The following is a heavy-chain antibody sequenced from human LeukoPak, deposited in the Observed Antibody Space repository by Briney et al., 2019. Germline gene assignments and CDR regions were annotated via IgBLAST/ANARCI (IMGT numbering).Heavy chain of an antibody. CDR1: GGSISSYY. J-gene: IGHJ4*02. CDR3: AGGYYYDSSGYRFDY. D-gene: IGHD3-22*01. V-gene: IGHV4-4*07. CDR2: IYTSGST. Sequence: SETLPLTCTVSGGSISSYYWSWLRQPAGKGLEWIGRIYTSGSTNYNPSLKSRVTMSVDTSKNQFSLKLSSVTAADTAVYYCAGGYYYDSSGYRFDYWGQGTLVTVSS.